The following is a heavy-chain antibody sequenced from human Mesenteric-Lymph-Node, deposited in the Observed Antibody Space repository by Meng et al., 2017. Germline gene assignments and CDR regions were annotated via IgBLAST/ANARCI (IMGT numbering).Heavy chain of an antibody. CDR2: IIPICGTA. V-gene: IGHV1-69*06. Sequence: VELVQSRAGGSMLASSVQASWKASGGTSRSYASSGVRQAPGQGLEGMGGIIPICGTANYAQKFQGRVTITADKSTSTAYMELSSLRSENTAVYYCACGAYRGRGIAADDDWGQGTLVTVSS. CDR1: GGTSRSYA. J-gene: IGHJ4*02. CDR3: ACGAYRGRGIAADDD. D-gene: IGHD6-13*01.